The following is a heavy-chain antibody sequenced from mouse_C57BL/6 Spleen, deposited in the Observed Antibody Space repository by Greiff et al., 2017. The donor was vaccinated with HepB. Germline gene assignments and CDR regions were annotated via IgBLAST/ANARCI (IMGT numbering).Heavy chain of an antibody. J-gene: IGHJ4*01. V-gene: IGHV1-82*01. D-gene: IGHD1-1*02. CDR2: IYPGDGDT. CDR1: GYAFSSSW. Sequence: VQLVESGPELVKPGASVKISCKASGYAFSSSWMNWVKQRPGKGLEWIGRIYPGDGDTNYNGKLKGKATLTADKSSSTAYMQLRSLTSEDAAVYFCAIWEDPLGSAMDYWGQGTSVTVSS. CDR3: AIWEDPLGSAMDY.